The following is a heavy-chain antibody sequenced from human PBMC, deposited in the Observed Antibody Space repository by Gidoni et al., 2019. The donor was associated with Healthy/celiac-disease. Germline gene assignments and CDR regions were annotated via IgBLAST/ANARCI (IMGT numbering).Heavy chain of an antibody. CDR2: IYWNDDK. CDR1: GFSLSTSGVG. J-gene: IGHJ3*02. CDR3: AHRLGYNWNPKGVFVFDI. Sequence: QITLKESGPTLVKPTQTLTLTCTFSGFSLSTSGVGVGWIRQPPGKALEWLALIYWNDDKRYSPSLKSRLTITKDTSKNQVVLTMTNMDPVDTATYYCAHRLGYNWNPKGVFVFDIWGQGTMVTVSS. V-gene: IGHV2-5*01. D-gene: IGHD1-20*01.